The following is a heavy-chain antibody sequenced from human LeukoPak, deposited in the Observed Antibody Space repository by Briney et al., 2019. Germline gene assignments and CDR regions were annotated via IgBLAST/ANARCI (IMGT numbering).Heavy chain of an antibody. CDR1: GGSISGSSYY. CDR3: ARRTGTSKPYNWFDP. CDR2: IYYSGST. D-gene: IGHD1-1*01. V-gene: IGHV4-39*07. Sequence: SETLSLTCTVSGGSISGSSYYWGWIRQPPGKGLEWIGSIYYSGSTYYNPSLKSRVTISVDTSKNQFSLKLSSVTAADTAVYYCARRTGTSKPYNWFDPWGQGTLVTVSS. J-gene: IGHJ5*02.